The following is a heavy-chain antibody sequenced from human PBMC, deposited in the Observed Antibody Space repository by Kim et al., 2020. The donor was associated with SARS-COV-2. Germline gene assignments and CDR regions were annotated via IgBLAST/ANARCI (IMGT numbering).Heavy chain of an antibody. CDR1: GFTFSSYG. D-gene: IGHD4-17*01. J-gene: IGHJ4*02. Sequence: GGSLRLSCAASGFTFSSYGMHWVRQAPGKGLEWVAVISYDGSNKYYADSVKGRFTISRDNSKNTLYLQMNSLRAEDTAVYYCAKGDDYGDYVDYWGQGTL. CDR2: ISYDGSNK. CDR3: AKGDDYGDYVDY. V-gene: IGHV3-30*18.